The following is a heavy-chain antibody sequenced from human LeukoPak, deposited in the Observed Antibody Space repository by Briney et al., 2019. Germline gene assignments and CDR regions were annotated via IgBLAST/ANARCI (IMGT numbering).Heavy chain of an antibody. D-gene: IGHD2-2*01. CDR1: GFTFDDYA. CDR3: ARGVPAAISNWYFDL. Sequence: GRSLRLSCAASGFTFDDYAMHWVRQAPGKGLEWVSSISSSSSYIYYADSVKGRFTISRDNAKNSLYLQMNSLRAEDTAVYYCARGVPAAISNWYFDLWGRGTLVTVSS. CDR2: ISSSSSYI. J-gene: IGHJ2*01. V-gene: IGHV3-21*01.